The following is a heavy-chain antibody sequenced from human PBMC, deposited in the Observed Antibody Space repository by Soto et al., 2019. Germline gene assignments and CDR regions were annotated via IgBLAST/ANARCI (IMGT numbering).Heavy chain of an antibody. Sequence: EVQLVETGGGLIQPGGSLRLSCAASGFTVSSNYMSWVRQAPGQGLEWVSVIYSGGSTYYADSVKGRFTISRDNSKNTLYLQMNSLRAEDTAVYYCARLVVVIGFDIWGQGTMVTVSS. CDR1: GFTVSSNY. J-gene: IGHJ3*02. D-gene: IGHD3-22*01. V-gene: IGHV3-53*02. CDR3: ARLVVVIGFDI. CDR2: IYSGGST.